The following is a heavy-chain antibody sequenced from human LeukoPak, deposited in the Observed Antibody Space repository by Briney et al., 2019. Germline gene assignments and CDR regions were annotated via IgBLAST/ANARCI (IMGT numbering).Heavy chain of an antibody. Sequence: SGGSLRLSCAASGFTFSSYSMNWVRQAPGKGLEWVSSISSSSSYIYYADSVKGRFTISRDNAKNSLDLQMNSLRAEDTAVYYCARGYYYGSGSPSYWGQGTLVTVSS. CDR1: GFTFSSYS. D-gene: IGHD3-10*01. CDR2: ISSSSSYI. V-gene: IGHV3-21*01. J-gene: IGHJ4*02. CDR3: ARGYYYGSGSPSY.